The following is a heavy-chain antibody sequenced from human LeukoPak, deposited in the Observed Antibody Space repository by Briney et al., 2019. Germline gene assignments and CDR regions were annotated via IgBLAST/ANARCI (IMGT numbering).Heavy chain of an antibody. CDR3: AGGGSSLYSGTWKVYYYYGLAV. Sequence: KASESLSPTCTVSGYSVTSGDYCWSWIRETPGKGLEWIGYIYYSGGTAYNPSLESQLSISVGTSMNQFSLKLYSVTAADTAVYYCAGGGSSLYSGTWKVYYYYGLAVWGQGTTVTVSS. CDR2: IYYSGGT. V-gene: IGHV4-30-4*01. J-gene: IGHJ6*02. CDR1: GYSVTSGDYC. D-gene: IGHD1-26*01.